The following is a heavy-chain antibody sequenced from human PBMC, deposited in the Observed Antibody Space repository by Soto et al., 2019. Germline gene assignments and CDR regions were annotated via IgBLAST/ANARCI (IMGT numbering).Heavy chain of an antibody. CDR1: GGSIARGGFY. Sequence: QVQLQESGPGLVKPSQTLSLTCNVSGGSIARGGFYWSWIRQHPGKGLEWIGYIYYSGTTYYNPSLKSRVTTPLDASKNQFSLKLSSVTAADPAVYYRARDGSYWISTTCYGMDVWGQGTTVT. CDR3: ARDGSYWISTTCYGMDV. J-gene: IGHJ6*02. D-gene: IGHD2-2*01. CDR2: IYYSGTT. V-gene: IGHV4-31*03.